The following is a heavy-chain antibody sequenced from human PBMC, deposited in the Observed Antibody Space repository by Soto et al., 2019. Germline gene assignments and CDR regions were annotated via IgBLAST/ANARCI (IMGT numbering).Heavy chain of an antibody. Sequence: SVKVSCKASGGTFSSYAISWVRQAPGQGLEWMGGIIPIFGTANYAQKFQGRVTITADESTSTAYMELSSLRSEDTAVYYCARGQAIFGVVIRYNWFDPWGQGTLVTVSS. CDR3: ARGQAIFGVVIRYNWFDP. J-gene: IGHJ5*02. CDR1: GGTFSSYA. CDR2: IIPIFGTA. V-gene: IGHV1-69*13. D-gene: IGHD3-3*01.